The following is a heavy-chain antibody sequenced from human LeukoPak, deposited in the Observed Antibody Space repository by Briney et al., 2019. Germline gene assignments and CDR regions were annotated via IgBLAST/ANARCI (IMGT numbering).Heavy chain of an antibody. D-gene: IGHD6-6*01. Sequence: PGGSLRLSCAASGFTFSSYSMNWVRQAPGKGLEWVAAISYDGSNKFYADSVKGRFTISRDNSKNTLYLQMNSLRAEDTAVYYCATDHTSSSLDCWGQGTLVTVSS. CDR3: ATDHTSSSLDC. CDR1: GFTFSSYS. J-gene: IGHJ4*02. CDR2: ISYDGSNK. V-gene: IGHV3-30*03.